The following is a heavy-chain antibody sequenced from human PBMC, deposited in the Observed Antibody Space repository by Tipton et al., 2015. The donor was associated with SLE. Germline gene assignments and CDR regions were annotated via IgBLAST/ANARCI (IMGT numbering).Heavy chain of an antibody. V-gene: IGHV4-34*01. Sequence: TLSLTCAVSGGSFNGYYWSWIRQPPGKGLEWIASIYHSGSTFYNLSLKSRVTISADTSKNQLSLRLTSVTAADAAVYYCARDPQGDERAPAAWWGQGTLVIVSS. CDR1: GGSFNGYY. CDR3: ARDPQGDERAPAAW. CDR2: IYHSGST. J-gene: IGHJ4*02. D-gene: IGHD3-16*01.